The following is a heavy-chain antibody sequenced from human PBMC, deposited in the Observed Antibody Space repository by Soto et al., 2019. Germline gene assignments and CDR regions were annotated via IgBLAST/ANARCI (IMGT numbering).Heavy chain of an antibody. Sequence: ASVKVSCKASGYTFTSYGISWVRQAPGQGLEWMGWISAYNGNTNYAQKLQGRFTMTTDTSTSTAYMELRSLRSDDTAVYYCARDTWSRHGSGTINYYMDVWGKGTTVTVSS. CDR2: ISAYNGNT. CDR1: GYTFTSYG. J-gene: IGHJ6*03. CDR3: ARDTWSRHGSGTINYYMDV. D-gene: IGHD3-10*01. V-gene: IGHV1-18*01.